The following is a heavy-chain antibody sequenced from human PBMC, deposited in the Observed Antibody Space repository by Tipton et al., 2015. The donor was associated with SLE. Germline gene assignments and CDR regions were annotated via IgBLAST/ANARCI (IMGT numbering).Heavy chain of an antibody. CDR2: IYYSGST. CDR1: GGSISSYY. J-gene: IGHJ6*03. CDR3: ARFPPRPLGYYYYYYYMDV. D-gene: IGHD7-27*01. V-gene: IGHV4-59*01. Sequence: TLSLTCTVSGGSISSYYWSWIRQPPGKGLEWIGYIYYSGSTNYNPSLKSRVTISVDTSKNQFSLKLSSVTAADTAVYYCARFPPRPLGYYYYYYYMDVWGKGTTVTVSS.